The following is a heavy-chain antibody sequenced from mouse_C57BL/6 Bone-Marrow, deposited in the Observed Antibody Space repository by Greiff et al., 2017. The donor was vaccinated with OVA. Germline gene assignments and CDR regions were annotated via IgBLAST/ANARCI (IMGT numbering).Heavy chain of an antibody. Sequence: EVQVVESGGGLVKPGGSLKLSCAASGFTFSDYGMHWVRQAPEKGLEWVAYISSGSSTIYYADTVKGRFTISRDNAKNTLFLQMTSLRSEDTAMYYCARFRGGYYFDDWGQGTTLTVSS. CDR3: ARFRGGYYFDD. CDR1: GFTFSDYG. V-gene: IGHV5-17*01. J-gene: IGHJ2*01. CDR2: ISSGSSTI.